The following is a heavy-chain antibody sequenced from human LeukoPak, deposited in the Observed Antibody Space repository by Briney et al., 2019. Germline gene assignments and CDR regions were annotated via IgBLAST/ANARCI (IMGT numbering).Heavy chain of an antibody. CDR2: IYHNGNT. Sequence: SETLSLTCAVSDGSFSSSTWWTWVRQAPGKGLEWIGEIYHNGNTNYNPSLKSRVTISADKSKNQFSLRLTSVTAGDTAVYYCARSLSYYASETYCRAKGFGMDVWGQGTTVTVSS. D-gene: IGHD3-10*01. J-gene: IGHJ6*02. CDR1: DGSFSSSTW. CDR3: ARSLSYYASETYCRAKGFGMDV. V-gene: IGHV4-4*02.